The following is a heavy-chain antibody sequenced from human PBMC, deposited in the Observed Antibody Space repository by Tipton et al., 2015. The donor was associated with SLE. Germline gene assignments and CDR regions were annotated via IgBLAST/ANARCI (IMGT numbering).Heavy chain of an antibody. Sequence: TLSLTCTVSDGSISNSAYYWAWTRQPPGMGLEWIGSIYHGGTTYYNPSLRSRVTVSADTSKNQFSLTVNSVTAADTAIYYCARRGLLVVPTWGQGTLVTVSS. V-gene: IGHV4-39*07. CDR1: DGSISNSAYY. J-gene: IGHJ5*02. CDR3: ARRGLLVVPT. CDR2: IYHGGTT. D-gene: IGHD2-2*01.